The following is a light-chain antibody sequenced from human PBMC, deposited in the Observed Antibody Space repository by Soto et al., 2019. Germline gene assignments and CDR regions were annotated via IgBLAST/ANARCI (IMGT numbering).Light chain of an antibody. CDR3: QQYNNWPIT. J-gene: IGKJ5*01. Sequence: EIVITQSPVTLSVSPGERATLSCRASQSVSSNLAWYQQKPGQAPSLLIYGAFTRATGIPARFSGTGSGTEFTLTISSLQSEDFEVYYCQQYNNWPITFGQGTRLEIK. V-gene: IGKV3-15*01. CDR1: QSVSSN. CDR2: GAF.